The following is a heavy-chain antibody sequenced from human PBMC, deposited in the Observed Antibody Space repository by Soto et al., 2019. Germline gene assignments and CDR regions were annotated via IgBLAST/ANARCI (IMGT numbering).Heavy chain of an antibody. CDR2: IYYSGST. Sequence: QLQLQESCPGLVKPSETLSLTCTVSGGSISSSSYYWGWIRQPPGKGLEWIGSIYYSGSTYYNPSLKSRVTISVDTSKNQFSLKLSSVTAADTAVYYCARLAAGTYFDYWGQGTLVTVSS. V-gene: IGHV4-39*01. CDR3: ARLAAGTYFDY. J-gene: IGHJ4*02. CDR1: GGSISSSSYY. D-gene: IGHD6-13*01.